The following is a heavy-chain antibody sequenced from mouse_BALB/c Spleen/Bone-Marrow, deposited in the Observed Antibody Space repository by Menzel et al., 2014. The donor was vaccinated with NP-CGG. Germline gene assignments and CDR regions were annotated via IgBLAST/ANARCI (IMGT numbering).Heavy chain of an antibody. CDR1: GYTFTSYY. CDR3: TRYGNYYFDY. CDR2: INPSNGGT. J-gene: IGHJ2*01. V-gene: IGHV1S81*02. Sequence: VQLVESGAELVKPGASVKLSCKASGYTFTSYYMHWVKQRPGQGLEWIGEINPSNGGTNFNEKFKSKATLTVDKSSSTAYMQLSSLTSKDSAVYYCTRYGNYYFDYWAQGTPLTVSS. D-gene: IGHD2-1*01.